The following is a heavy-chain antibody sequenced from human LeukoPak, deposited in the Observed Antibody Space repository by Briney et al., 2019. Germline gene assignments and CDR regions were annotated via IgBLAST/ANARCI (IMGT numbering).Heavy chain of an antibody. CDR2: LYGDGST. Sequence: GGSLRLSCAASGFSVSSNYMSWVRQAPGKGLEWVSVLYGDGSTYYADSVKGRFTISRDNSKNTLYLQMNSLRAEDTAVYYCAKAYSGYDYGFLGYWRQGTLVTVSS. D-gene: IGHD5-12*01. V-gene: IGHV3-53*01. CDR3: AKAYSGYDYGFLGY. J-gene: IGHJ4*02. CDR1: GFSVSSNY.